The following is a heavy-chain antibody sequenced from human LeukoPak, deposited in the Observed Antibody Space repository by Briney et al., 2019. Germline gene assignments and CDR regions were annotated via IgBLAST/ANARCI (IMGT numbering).Heavy chain of an antibody. J-gene: IGHJ4*02. D-gene: IGHD2-2*01. CDR1: GSIFSSYS. Sequence: PGGSLRLSCAASGSIFSSYSMHWVRQAPGKGLEYVSVISPDGTKTYYTNSVRGRFTISRDNSKNALYLQMGSLRDEDTAMYFCAREQPAGSTDYWGQGTLVTVSS. V-gene: IGHV3-64*01. CDR2: ISPDGTKT. CDR3: AREQPAGSTDY.